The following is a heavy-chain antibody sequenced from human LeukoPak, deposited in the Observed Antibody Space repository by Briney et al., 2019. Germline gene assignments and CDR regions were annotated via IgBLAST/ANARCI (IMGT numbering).Heavy chain of an antibody. CDR2: ISAYNGNT. Sequence: GASVKVSCKASGYTFTSYGISWVRQAPGQGLEWMRWISAYNGNTNYAQKLQGRVTMTTDTSTSTAYMELRSLRSDDTAVYYCARDPRYSSSWHYYYYGMDVWGQGTTVTVSS. J-gene: IGHJ6*02. CDR1: GYTFTSYG. V-gene: IGHV1-18*01. CDR3: ARDPRYSSSWHYYYYGMDV. D-gene: IGHD6-13*01.